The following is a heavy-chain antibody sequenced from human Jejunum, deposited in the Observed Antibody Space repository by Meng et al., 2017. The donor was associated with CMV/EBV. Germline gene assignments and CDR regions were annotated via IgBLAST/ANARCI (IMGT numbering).Heavy chain of an antibody. J-gene: IGHJ4*02. V-gene: IGHV4-30-4*08. CDR2: IHDTGST. CDR1: GGSIGSGDYY. Sequence: VTLKWSCPGRVKPSQPLSLTCSVSGGSIGSGDYYWSWIRQPPGKGLEWIGYIHDTGSTYYNPSLKSRVDISLGTSRNHFSLTLSSVTAEDTAVYFCARGSIFVSFDSWGQGTLVTVSS. CDR3: ARGSIFVSFDS. D-gene: IGHD3-3*01.